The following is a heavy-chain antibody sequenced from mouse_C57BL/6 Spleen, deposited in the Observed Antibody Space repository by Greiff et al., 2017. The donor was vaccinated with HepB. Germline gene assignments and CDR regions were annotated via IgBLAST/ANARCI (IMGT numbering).Heavy chain of an antibody. V-gene: IGHV1-9*01. CDR2: ILPGSGST. CDR1: GYTFTGYW. CDR3: AREASYYAMDY. Sequence: QVQLKQSGAELMKPGASVKLSCKATGYTFTGYWIEWVKQRPGHGLEWIGEILPGSGSTNYNEKFKGKATITADTSSNTAYLQLSSLTSEDTAVYYCAREASYYAMDYWGQGTSVTVSS. J-gene: IGHJ4*01. D-gene: IGHD3-2*02.